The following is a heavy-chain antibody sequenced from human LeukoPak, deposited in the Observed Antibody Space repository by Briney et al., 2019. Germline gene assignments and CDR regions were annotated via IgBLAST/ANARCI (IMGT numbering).Heavy chain of an antibody. J-gene: IGHJ4*02. CDR1: GGSFSGYL. V-gene: IGHV4-30-4*01. D-gene: IGHD4-17*01. Sequence: SETLSLTCTVSGGSFSGYLWRWIRQPPGKGLEWIGYIYYSGSTYYNPSLKSRVTISVDTSKNQFSLKLSSVTAADTAVYYCATGDYSPRWGQGTLVTVSS. CDR2: IYYSGST. CDR3: ATGDYSPR.